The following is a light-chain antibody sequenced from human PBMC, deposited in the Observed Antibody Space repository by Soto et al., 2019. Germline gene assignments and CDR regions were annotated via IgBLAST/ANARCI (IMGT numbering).Light chain of an antibody. V-gene: IGKV3-20*01. Sequence: EIVLTQSPGPLSLSPGERATLSCRASQSVSSSYLAWYQQKPGQAPRLLIYGASSRATGIPDRFSGSGSGTDFTLTISRLEPEDFAVYYCQQDDNSPYTFGQGTKLEIK. CDR3: QQDDNSPYT. CDR2: GAS. J-gene: IGKJ2*01. CDR1: QSVSSSY.